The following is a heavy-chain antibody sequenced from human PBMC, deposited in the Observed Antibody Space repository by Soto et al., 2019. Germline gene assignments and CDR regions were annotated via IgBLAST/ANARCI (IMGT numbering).Heavy chain of an antibody. V-gene: IGHV2-5*02. Sequence: SGPTLVKPTQTLTLTCTFSGFSLSTSGVGVGWIRQPPGKALEWLALIYWDDDSRYSPSLKSRLTITKDTSKNQVVVTMTNMDPVDTATYYCAHSFSLHGSGSYDFDYWGQGTLVTVSS. CDR3: AHSFSLHGSGSYDFDY. J-gene: IGHJ4*02. CDR2: IYWDDDS. CDR1: GFSLSTSGVG. D-gene: IGHD3-10*01.